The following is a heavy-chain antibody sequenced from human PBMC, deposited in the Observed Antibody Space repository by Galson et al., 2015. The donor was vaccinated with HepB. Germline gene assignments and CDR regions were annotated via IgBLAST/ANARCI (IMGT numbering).Heavy chain of an antibody. CDR3: ARVHGITIFGVVKH. CDR2: INPNSGGT. Sequence: SVKVSCKASGYTFTGYYMHWVRQAPGQGLEWMGWINPNSGGTNYAQKFQGRVTMTRDTSISTAYMELSRLRSDDTAVYYCARVHGITIFGVVKHWGQGTLVTVSS. D-gene: IGHD3-3*01. V-gene: IGHV1-2*02. CDR1: GYTFTGYY. J-gene: IGHJ4*02.